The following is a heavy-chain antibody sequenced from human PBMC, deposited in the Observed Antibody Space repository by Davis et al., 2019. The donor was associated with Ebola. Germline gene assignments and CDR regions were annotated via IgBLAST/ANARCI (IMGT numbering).Heavy chain of an antibody. V-gene: IGHV3-23*01. D-gene: IGHD1-14*01. CDR3: TTGVHTGDSAAFAI. J-gene: IGHJ3*02. CDR1: GFTFSNYA. CDR2: INVDDK. Sequence: GESLKISCAASGFTFSNYAMSWVRQAPGKGLEWVAAINVDDKYYADSVKGRFTISRDNARNTLHLQMNSLRSEDTAVYFCTTGVHTGDSAAFAIWGQGTMVTVSS.